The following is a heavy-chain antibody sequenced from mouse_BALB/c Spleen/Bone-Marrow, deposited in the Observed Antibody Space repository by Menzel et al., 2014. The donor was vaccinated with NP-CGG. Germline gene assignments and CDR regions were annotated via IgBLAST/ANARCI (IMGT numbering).Heavy chain of an antibody. CDR3: TRLTYYGLSDY. J-gene: IGHJ2*01. CDR1: GFDFSRYW. Sequence: ELQGVESGGGLVQPGGSLKLSCTASGFDFSRYWMSWVRQAPGKGLQWIGEINPESSTVNYTPSLKDKFIISRDNAKNALYLQVSKVRSEDTALYYCTRLTYYGLSDYWGQGTTLTVSS. D-gene: IGHD1-2*01. V-gene: IGHV4-1*02. CDR2: INPESSTV.